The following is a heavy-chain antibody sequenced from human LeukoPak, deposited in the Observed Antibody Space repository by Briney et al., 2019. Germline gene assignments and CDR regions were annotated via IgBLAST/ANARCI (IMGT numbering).Heavy chain of an antibody. Sequence: PSGTLSLTCAGSGGSLSRTTWWGWVRQPPGKGLEWIGEISDSGSTNYNPSLKSRVTISVDKSNNQISLKLSSVTAADTAVYYCARESYGMDVWGQGTTVTVSS. CDR2: ISDSGST. V-gene: IGHV4-4*02. CDR1: GGSLSRTTW. J-gene: IGHJ6*02. CDR3: ARESYGMDV.